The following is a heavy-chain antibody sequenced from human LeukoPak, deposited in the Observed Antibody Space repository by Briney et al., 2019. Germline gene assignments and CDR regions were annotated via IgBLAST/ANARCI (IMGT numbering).Heavy chain of an antibody. J-gene: IGHJ4*02. CDR1: GFTVSSNY. CDR3: ARAPYYDILTPDY. Sequence: GGSLRLSCAASGFTVSSNYMSWVRQAPGKGLEWVSVIYSGGSTYYADSVKGRFTISRDNSKNTLYLQMNSLRAEDTAVYYCARAPYYDILTPDYWGQGTRDTVSS. V-gene: IGHV3-53*01. D-gene: IGHD3-9*01. CDR2: IYSGGST.